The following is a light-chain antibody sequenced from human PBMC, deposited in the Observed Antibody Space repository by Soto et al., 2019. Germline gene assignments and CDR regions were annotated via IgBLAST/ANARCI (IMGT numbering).Light chain of an antibody. J-gene: IGKJ1*01. CDR3: QQYNTDSWT. V-gene: IGKV1-5*01. CDR2: DAS. CDR1: QTIFTW. Sequence: DIQMTQSPSTLSASVGDRVTITCRASQTIFTWLAWYQQKPGKASKLLIYDASTLESGVPSRFSGSGSGTEFTLTIGSLQPDDFGNYYCQQYNTDSWTFGQGTKVDIK.